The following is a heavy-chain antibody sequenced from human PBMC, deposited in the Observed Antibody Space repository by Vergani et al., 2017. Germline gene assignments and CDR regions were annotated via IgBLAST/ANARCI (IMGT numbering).Heavy chain of an antibody. CDR3: ARSSGYYSYYFDF. CDR1: GYTFTSYY. J-gene: IGHJ4*02. V-gene: IGHV1-46*01. Sequence: QVQLVQSGAEVKKPGASVKVSCKASGYTFTSYYMHWVRQAPGQGLEWMGIINPSGGSTSYAQKFQGRVTILADESTSTPYMELSSLRSEDTAVYYCARSSGYYSYYFDFWGQGTLVTVSS. CDR2: INPSGGST. D-gene: IGHD3-22*01.